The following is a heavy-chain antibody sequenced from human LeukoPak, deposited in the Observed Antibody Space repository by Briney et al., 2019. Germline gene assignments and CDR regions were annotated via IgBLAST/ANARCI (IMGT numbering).Heavy chain of an antibody. CDR3: ARNKRASQYYFDY. Sequence: GGSLRLSCAASGFSFSGHSMYWVRQAPGRGLEWVAFISDSGSPIYYADSVRGRFTISRDNADNSLYLQMNSLRAEDSAVYFCARNKRASQYYFDYWGQGALVTVSS. CDR1: GFSFSGHS. CDR2: ISDSGSPI. J-gene: IGHJ4*02. D-gene: IGHD2-2*01. V-gene: IGHV3-48*01.